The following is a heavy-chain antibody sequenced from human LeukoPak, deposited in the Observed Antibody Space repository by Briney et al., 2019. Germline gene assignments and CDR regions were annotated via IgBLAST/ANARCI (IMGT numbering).Heavy chain of an antibody. CDR2: ISSSGSTI. D-gene: IGHD6-19*01. CDR3: ARGSSSGWYGHFDY. Sequence: PGGSLRLSCAASGFTFSSYEMNWVRQAPGKGLEWVSYISSSGSTIYYADFVKGRFTISRDNAKNSLYLQMNSLRAEDTAVYYCARGSSSGWYGHFDYWGQGTLVTVSS. V-gene: IGHV3-48*03. CDR1: GFTFSSYE. J-gene: IGHJ4*02.